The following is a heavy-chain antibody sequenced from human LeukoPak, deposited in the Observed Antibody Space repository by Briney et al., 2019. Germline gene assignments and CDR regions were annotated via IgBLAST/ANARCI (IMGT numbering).Heavy chain of an antibody. CDR2: INPNSGGT. Sequence: ASVKVSCKASGYTFTGYYMHWVRQAPGQGLEWMGWINPNSGGTNYAQKFQGRVTMTRDTSISTAYMELSRLRSDDTAVYYCARETDYYDSSGYYRTYKWFDTWGQGTLVTVSS. CDR1: GYTFTGYY. CDR3: ARETDYYDSSGYYRTYKWFDT. V-gene: IGHV1-2*02. J-gene: IGHJ5*02. D-gene: IGHD3-22*01.